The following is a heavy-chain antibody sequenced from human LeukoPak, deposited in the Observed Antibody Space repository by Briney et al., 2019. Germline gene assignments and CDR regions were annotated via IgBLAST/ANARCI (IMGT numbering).Heavy chain of an antibody. J-gene: IGHJ4*02. Sequence: SETLSLICSVSGDSIDNSEYYWGWIRQPPGKGLEWIGNVYYSGSAYYNPSLKSRVTISVDTSKNQFSLKLSSVTAADTAVYYCARGGGLERRGFDYWGQGTLVTVSS. CDR2: VYYSGSA. CDR3: ARGGGLERRGFDY. V-gene: IGHV4-39*07. D-gene: IGHD1-1*01. CDR1: GDSIDNSEYY.